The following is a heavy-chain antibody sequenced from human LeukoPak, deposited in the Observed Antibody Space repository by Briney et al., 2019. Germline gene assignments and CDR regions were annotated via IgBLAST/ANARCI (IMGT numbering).Heavy chain of an antibody. CDR3: ARESGLGDTAMVR. CDR1: GYXFTSYY. D-gene: IGHD5-18*01. Sequence: ASVTVSCKASGYXFTSYYIHWVRQAPGQGLEWMGLINPSGGSTSYAQKFQGRVTMTRDTSTSTVDMELSSLRSEDTAVYYCARESGLGDTAMVRWGQGTLVTVSS. J-gene: IGHJ4*02. CDR2: INPSGGST. V-gene: IGHV1-46*01.